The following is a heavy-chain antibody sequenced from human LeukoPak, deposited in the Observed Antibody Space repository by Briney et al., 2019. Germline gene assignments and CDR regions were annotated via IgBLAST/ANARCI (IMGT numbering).Heavy chain of an antibody. CDR3: ARHAYCGGDCFGGAFEI. J-gene: IGHJ3*02. D-gene: IGHD2-21*02. CDR2: VYCSGST. CDR1: GGSISYYY. V-gene: IGHV4-59*08. Sequence: SETLSLTCTVSGGSISYYYWSWIRQPPGKGLEWIGYVYCSGSTSYNPSLKSRVTISLDTSKHQFSLKLNSVTAADTAVYYCARHAYCGGDCFGGAFEIWGQGTMVTVSS.